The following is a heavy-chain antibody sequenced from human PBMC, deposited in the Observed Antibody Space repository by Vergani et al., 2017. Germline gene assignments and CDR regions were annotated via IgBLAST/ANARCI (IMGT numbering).Heavy chain of an antibody. CDR2: LIPILGIA. CDR3: AKVVGDDSSGYYQYYFDY. V-gene: IGHV1-69*04. D-gene: IGHD3-22*01. J-gene: IGHJ4*02. Sequence: QVQLVQSGAEVKKPGSSVQVSCKASGATFSSYAISWVRPPPAPGLDWMGRLIPILGIATYAQKFQGRVTITADKSTSTAYMELSSLRSEDTAVYYCAKVVGDDSSGYYQYYFDYWGQGTLVTVSS. CDR1: GATFSSYA.